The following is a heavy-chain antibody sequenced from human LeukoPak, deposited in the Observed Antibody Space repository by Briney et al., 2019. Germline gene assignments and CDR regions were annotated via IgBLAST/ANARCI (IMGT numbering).Heavy chain of an antibody. V-gene: IGHV3-21*01. Sequence: GGSLRLSCAASGFAFSVYTMNWVRQAPGKGLEWVSCISPSSSSIYFADSVKGRFTISRDNAKNSLYLQMNSLRAEDTAVYYCARARSSSSWYSDYWGQGTLVTVSS. CDR3: ARARSSSSWYSDY. D-gene: IGHD6-13*01. CDR2: ISPSSSSI. CDR1: GFAFSVYT. J-gene: IGHJ4*02.